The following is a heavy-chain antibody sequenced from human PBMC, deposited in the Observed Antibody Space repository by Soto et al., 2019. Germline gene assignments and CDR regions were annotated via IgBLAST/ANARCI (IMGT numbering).Heavy chain of an antibody. J-gene: IGHJ4*02. Sequence: GGSLILSCVASGFTFSSYGMHWVRQAPGKGLEWVAIISYDGGNTYYADSVKGRFTISRDNSKNTLYLQMNSLRAEDTSVYYCAKEGGLSGSYYISSSYYFDYWGQGTLVTVSS. CDR3: AKEGGLSGSYYISSSYYFDY. CDR1: GFTFSSYG. V-gene: IGHV3-30*18. CDR2: ISYDGGNT. D-gene: IGHD1-26*01.